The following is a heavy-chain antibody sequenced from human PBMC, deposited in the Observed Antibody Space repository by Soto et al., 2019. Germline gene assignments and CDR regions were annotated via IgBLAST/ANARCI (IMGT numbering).Heavy chain of an antibody. Sequence: ASVKVSCKASGYTFTGYYMHWVRQAPGQGLEWMGWINPNSGGTNYAQKFQGRVTMTRDTSISTAYMELSRLRSDDTAVYYCARDIGDQLLYRYYYYYGMDVWGQGTTVTVSS. D-gene: IGHD2-2*02. CDR1: GYTFTGYY. V-gene: IGHV1-2*02. J-gene: IGHJ6*02. CDR2: INPNSGGT. CDR3: ARDIGDQLLYRYYYYYGMDV.